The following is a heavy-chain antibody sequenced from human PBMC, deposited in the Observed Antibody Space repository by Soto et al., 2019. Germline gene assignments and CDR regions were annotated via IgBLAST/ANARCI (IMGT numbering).Heavy chain of an antibody. CDR3: AREGASGSHLLGGIDY. J-gene: IGHJ4*02. CDR1: GFTFGDYY. D-gene: IGHD3-10*01. CDR2: IGDSGGAM. V-gene: IGHV3-11*01. Sequence: QVLLEESGGGLVKPGGSLRLSCAVSGFTFGDYYMIWIRQAPGKGLDWVAYIGDSGGAMYYEDSVKGRFTISRDNAKNSLYLEMNSLRVEDTAVYYCAREGASGSHLLGGIDYWGQGILVTVSS.